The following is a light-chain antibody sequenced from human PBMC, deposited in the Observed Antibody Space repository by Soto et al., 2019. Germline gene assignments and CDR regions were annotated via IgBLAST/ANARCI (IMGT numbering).Light chain of an antibody. CDR3: TSYTGDRTLEI. V-gene: IGLV2-14*03. CDR2: EVN. Sequence: QSALTQPASVSGSPGQSITISCSGTSSDVNGYKYVSWYQQHPGKAPKLILYEVNIRPSGVSDRFSGSESGNTASLTISGLQADDEADYYCTSYTGDRTLEIFGGGTKLTVL. J-gene: IGLJ2*01. CDR1: SSDVNGYKY.